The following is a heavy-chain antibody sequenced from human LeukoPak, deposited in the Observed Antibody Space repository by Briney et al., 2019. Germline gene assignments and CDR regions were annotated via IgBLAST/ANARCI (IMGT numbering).Heavy chain of an antibody. CDR2: INPNSGGT. CDR1: GYTFTGYY. CDR3: ARDLTAMVPLGH. J-gene: IGHJ4*02. Sequence: ASVKVSCKASGYTFTGYYMHLVRQAPGQGLEGMGWINPNSGGTNYAQKFQGRVTITRDTSIRTAYMELSRLGSDDTAVYYCARDLTAMVPLGHWGQGPLVPLSS. V-gene: IGHV1-2*02. D-gene: IGHD5-18*01.